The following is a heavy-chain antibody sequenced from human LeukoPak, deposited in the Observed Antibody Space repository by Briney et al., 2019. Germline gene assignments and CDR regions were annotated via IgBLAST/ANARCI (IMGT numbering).Heavy chain of an antibody. CDR1: GFTFSSYA. CDR2: ISSNGGST. J-gene: IGHJ6*03. V-gene: IGHV3-64*01. CDR3: AKTIRRVGYYMDV. D-gene: IGHD3-10*01. Sequence: GGSLRLSCAASGFTFSSYAMHWVRQAPGKGLEYVSAISSNGGSTYYANSVKGRFTISRDNSKNTLYLQMGSLRAEDMAVYYCAKTIRRVGYYMDVWGKGTTVTVSS.